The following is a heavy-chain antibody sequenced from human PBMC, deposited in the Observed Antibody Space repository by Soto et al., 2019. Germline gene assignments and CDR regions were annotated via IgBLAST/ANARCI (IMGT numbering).Heavy chain of an antibody. CDR1: GGSISSSSYY. CDR3: ARDTLDYGSGVYYYYYMDV. Sequence: SETLSLTCTVSGGSISSSSYYWGWIRQPPGKGLEWIGSIYYSDGSSTSYADSVKGRFTISRDNAKNTLYLQMNSLRAEDTAVYYCARDTLDYGSGVYYYYYMDVWGKGTTVTVSS. J-gene: IGHJ6*03. V-gene: IGHV4-39*02. CDR2: IYYSDGSST. D-gene: IGHD3-10*01.